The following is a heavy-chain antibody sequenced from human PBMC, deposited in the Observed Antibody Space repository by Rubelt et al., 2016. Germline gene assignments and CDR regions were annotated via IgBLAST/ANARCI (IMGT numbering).Heavy chain of an antibody. CDR1: GGSISSGAYK. V-gene: IGHV3-74*01. CDR2: IKSDGSNP. D-gene: IGHD6-13*01. CDR3: ARGFDKAYSISWSS. Sequence: LQLQESGPGLVKPSETLSVTCAVSGGSISSGAYKLAWVRRPPGKGLVWVSRIKSDGSNPNYADSVKGRFTISRDNAKNTLYLQMSSLRAEDTAVYYCARGFDKAYSISWSSWGQGTLVTVSS. J-gene: IGHJ4*02.